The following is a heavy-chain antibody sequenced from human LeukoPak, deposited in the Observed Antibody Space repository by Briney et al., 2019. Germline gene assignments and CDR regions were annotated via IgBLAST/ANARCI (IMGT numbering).Heavy chain of an antibody. Sequence: GRSLRLSCAASGFTFSSYGMHWVRQAPGKGLEWVAVIWYDGSNKYYADSVKGRFALSRDNSKNTLYLQMNSLRAEDTAVYYCASYVLGDAFDVWGQGTMVTVSS. CDR1: GFTFSSYG. CDR3: ASYVLGDAFDV. J-gene: IGHJ3*01. D-gene: IGHD3-3*02. V-gene: IGHV3-33*01. CDR2: IWYDGSNK.